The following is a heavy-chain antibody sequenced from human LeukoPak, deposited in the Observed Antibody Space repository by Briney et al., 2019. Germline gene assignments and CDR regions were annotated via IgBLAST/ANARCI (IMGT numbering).Heavy chain of an antibody. D-gene: IGHD3-22*01. CDR2: IIPIFGTA. Sequence: SVKVSCKASGGTFSSYAISWVRQAPGQGLEWMGGIIPIFGTANYAQKFQGRVTITADESTSTAYMELSSLRSEDTAVYYCARAGAFYYDSSGYYVGSFDYWGQGTLVTVSS. CDR1: GGTFSSYA. CDR3: ARAGAFYYDSSGYYVGSFDY. J-gene: IGHJ4*02. V-gene: IGHV1-69*01.